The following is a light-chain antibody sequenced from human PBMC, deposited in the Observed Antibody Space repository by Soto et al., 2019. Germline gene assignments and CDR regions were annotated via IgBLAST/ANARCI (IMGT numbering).Light chain of an antibody. CDR3: QHRGNWPYT. Sequence: EIVLTQSPATLSLSPGERGTLSCRASQSVSSYLAWYQQKPGQAPRLLIYDASNRATGIPARFSGSGSGTDFTLTISSLEPEDFAVYYCQHRGNWPYTFGQGTKLEIK. CDR1: QSVSSY. V-gene: IGKV3-11*01. J-gene: IGKJ2*01. CDR2: DAS.